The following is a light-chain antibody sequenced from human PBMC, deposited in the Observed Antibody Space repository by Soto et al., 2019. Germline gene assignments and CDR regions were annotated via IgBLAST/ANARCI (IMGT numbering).Light chain of an antibody. CDR2: DVS. Sequence: QSALTQPASVSGSPGQSITISCTGTSSDVGGYNYVSWYQQHPGKAPKLMIYDVSNRPSGVSNRFSGSKSGNTASLTISGLQAEYEADYYCSTYTSSSPGVFGTGTELTVL. J-gene: IGLJ1*01. CDR3: STYTSSSPGV. V-gene: IGLV2-14*01. CDR1: SSDVGGYNY.